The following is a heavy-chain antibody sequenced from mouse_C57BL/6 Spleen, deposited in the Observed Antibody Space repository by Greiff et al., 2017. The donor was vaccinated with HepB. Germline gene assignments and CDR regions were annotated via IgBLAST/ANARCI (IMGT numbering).Heavy chain of an antibody. CDR3: ARYYGSNCDY. V-gene: IGHV1-61*01. CDR1: GYTFTSYW. J-gene: IGHJ2*01. Sequence: VQLQQPGAELVRPGSSVKLSCKASGYTFTSYWMDWVKQRPGQGLEWIGNIYPSDSETHYNQKFKDKATLTVDKSSSTAYMQLSSLTSEDSAVYYCARYYGSNCDYWGQGTTLTVSS. D-gene: IGHD1-1*01. CDR2: IYPSDSET.